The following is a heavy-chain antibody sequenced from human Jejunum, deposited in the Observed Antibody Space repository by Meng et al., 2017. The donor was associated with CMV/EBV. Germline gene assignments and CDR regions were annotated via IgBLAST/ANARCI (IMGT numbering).Heavy chain of an antibody. V-gene: IGHV3-21*04. J-gene: IGHJ6*02. CDR3: ARLPDTSGWYGMDV. CDR2: ISTSETYI. CDR1: DLTFRGYS. D-gene: IGHD6-19*01. Sequence: SDLTFRGYSMSWVRQATGKGLEWVSYISTSETYIYYADSVKGRFTISRDNAKKSLYLQMNSLRGEDTAVYYCARLPDTSGWYGMDVWGQGTTVTVSS.